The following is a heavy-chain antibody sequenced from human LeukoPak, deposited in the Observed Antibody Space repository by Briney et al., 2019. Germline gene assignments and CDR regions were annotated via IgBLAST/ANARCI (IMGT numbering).Heavy chain of an antibody. V-gene: IGHV4-31*03. CDR1: GGSISSGGYY. Sequence: SETLSLTCTVSGGSISSGGYYWSWIRQHPGKGLEWIGYIYYSESTYYNPSLKSRVTISVDTSKNQFSLKLSSVTAADTAVYYCARGDFIMITFGGVIVDPPDIWGQGTMVTVSS. CDR3: ARGDFIMITFGGVIVDPPDI. J-gene: IGHJ3*02. D-gene: IGHD3-16*02. CDR2: IYYSEST.